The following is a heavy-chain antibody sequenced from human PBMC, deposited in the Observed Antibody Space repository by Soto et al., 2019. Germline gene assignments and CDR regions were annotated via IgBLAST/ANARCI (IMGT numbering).Heavy chain of an antibody. V-gene: IGHV1-8*01. CDR3: SRDAESIATRDGYYYYYGMDF. Sequence: ASVKVSCKASGYTFTSYDINWVRQATGQGLEWMGWMNPNSGNTGYAQKFQGRVTMTRNTSISTAYMERSSRRPEDTAVYYCSRDAESIATRDGYYYYYGMDFWGQGTTVTVSS. CDR2: MNPNSGNT. CDR1: GYTFTSYD. J-gene: IGHJ6*02. D-gene: IGHD2-21*01.